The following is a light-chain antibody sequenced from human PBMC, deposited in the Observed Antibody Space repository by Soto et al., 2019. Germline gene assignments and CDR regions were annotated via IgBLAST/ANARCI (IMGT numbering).Light chain of an antibody. V-gene: IGLV1-44*01. CDR1: SSNIGSNT. J-gene: IGLJ1*01. CDR2: SNN. CDR3: AALDDSLNGYV. Sequence: HSVLTQPPSASGTPGQRVTISCSGSSSNIGSNTVNWYQQLPGTAPKLLIYSNNQRPSGVPDRFSGSKSGTSDSLAISGLQSEDEADYYCAALDDSLNGYVFGTGTKVTVL.